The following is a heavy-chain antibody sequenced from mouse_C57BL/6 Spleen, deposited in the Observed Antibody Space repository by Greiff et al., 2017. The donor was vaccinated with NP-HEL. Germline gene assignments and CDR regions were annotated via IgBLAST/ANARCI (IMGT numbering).Heavy chain of an antibody. V-gene: IGHV1-52*01. CDR2: IDPSDSET. D-gene: IGHD4-1*01. CDR3: ARKDQNCIFDD. CDR1: GYTFTSYW. Sequence: QVQLQQPGAELVRPGSSVKLSCKASGYTFTSYWMHWVKQRPIQGLEWIGNIDPSDSETHYNQKFKDKATLTVDKSSSTAYMQLSSLTSEDSAVYYCARKDQNCIFDDWGKGTTLTVSS. J-gene: IGHJ2*01.